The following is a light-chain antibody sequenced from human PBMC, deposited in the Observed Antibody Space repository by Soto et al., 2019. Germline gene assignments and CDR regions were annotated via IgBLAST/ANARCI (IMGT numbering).Light chain of an antibody. CDR3: QQYGTSPRT. CDR2: DAS. CDR1: QSVSSSY. J-gene: IGKJ1*01. V-gene: IGKV3-20*01. Sequence: EIVLTQSPATLSSSPGERATLSCRASQSVSSSYLAWYQQKSGQAPSLLIYDASSRATGIPARFSCSGSGTDFTLTISRLEPEDFAVYYCQQYGTSPRTFGQGTKVEIK.